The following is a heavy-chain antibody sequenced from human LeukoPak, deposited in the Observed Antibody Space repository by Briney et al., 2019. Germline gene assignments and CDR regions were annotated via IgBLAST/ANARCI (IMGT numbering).Heavy chain of an antibody. CDR2: ISAYNGNT. D-gene: IGHD2-2*01. Sequence: ASVKVSCKASGYTFTSYGIIWVRQAPGQGLEWMGWISAYNGNTNYAQKLQGRVTMTTDTSTSTAYMELRSLRSDDTAVYYCARLEDIVVVPAANAFDIWGQGTMVTVSS. CDR3: ARLEDIVVVPAANAFDI. CDR1: GYTFTSYG. J-gene: IGHJ3*02. V-gene: IGHV1-18*01.